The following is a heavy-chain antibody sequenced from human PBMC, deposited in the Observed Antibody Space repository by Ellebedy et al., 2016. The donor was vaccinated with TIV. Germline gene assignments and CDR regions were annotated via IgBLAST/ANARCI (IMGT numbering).Heavy chain of an antibody. D-gene: IGHD3-10*01. Sequence: MPSETLSLTCSVSNGSIRSSPYYWGWIRQPPGRGLEWIGSIYYSGSTYYNPSLKSRVTLSVDTSRNQFSLNLSSVTAADTAVYYCARWQPNHASGSSLPWRAFDIWGQGTLVTVSS. V-gene: IGHV4-39*01. J-gene: IGHJ3*02. CDR2: IYYSGST. CDR1: NGSIRSSPYY. CDR3: ARWQPNHASGSSLPWRAFDI.